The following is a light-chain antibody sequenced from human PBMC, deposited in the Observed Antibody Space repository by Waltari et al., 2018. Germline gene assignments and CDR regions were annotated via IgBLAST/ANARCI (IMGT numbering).Light chain of an antibody. V-gene: IGKV2D-29*02. CDR3: MQSTKDPRT. J-gene: IGKJ1*01. CDR1: QSLLHSNGNTY. CDR2: KVT. Sequence: DIVMTQTPLSLPVTPGEPASISCRSSQSLLHSNGNTYLHWYLQKPGQSPRLLIYKVTNRESGVPDRCSGSGSGTDFTLKISRVEHEDVGVYYCMQSTKDPRTFGQGTKVEIK.